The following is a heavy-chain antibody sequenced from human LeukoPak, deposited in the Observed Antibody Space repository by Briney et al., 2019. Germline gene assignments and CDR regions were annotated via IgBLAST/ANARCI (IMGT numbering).Heavy chain of an antibody. V-gene: IGHV3-30*02. D-gene: IGHD2-2*01. Sequence: GGSLRLSCAASGFTFSSYGMHWVRQAPGKGLEWVAFIRYDGSNKYYADSVKGRFTISRDNSKNTLYLQMNSLRAEDTAVYYCAKDYQLLDYYYYMDVWGKGTTVTISS. CDR3: AKDYQLLDYYYYMDV. CDR2: IRYDGSNK. J-gene: IGHJ6*03. CDR1: GFTFSSYG.